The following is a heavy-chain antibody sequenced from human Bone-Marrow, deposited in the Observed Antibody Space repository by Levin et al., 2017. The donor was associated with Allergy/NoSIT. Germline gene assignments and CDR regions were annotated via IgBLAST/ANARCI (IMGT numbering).Heavy chain of an antibody. CDR2: ISASSSII. Sequence: GESLKISCTVSGFTFSSYSMNWVRQAPGKGLEWVSYISASSSIIHYADSVKGRFTISRDSANTSLYLQINSLRDDDPAVFYCSRVQAAAATYYYNYGVDVWGQGTTVAVSS. CDR3: SRVQAAAATYYYNYGVDV. CDR1: GFTFSSYS. V-gene: IGHV3-48*02. D-gene: IGHD6-13*01. J-gene: IGHJ6*02.